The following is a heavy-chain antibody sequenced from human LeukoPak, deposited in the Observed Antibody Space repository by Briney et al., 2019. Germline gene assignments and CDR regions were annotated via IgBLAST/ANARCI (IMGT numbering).Heavy chain of an antibody. CDR1: GYTFTSYD. J-gene: IGHJ5*02. CDR3: AGASIAAAGNSWFDP. V-gene: IGHV1-8*01. Sequence: ASVKVSCKASGYTFTSYDINWVRQATGQGLEWMGWMNPNSGNTGYAQKFQGRVTMTRNTSIGTAYMELSSLRSEDTAVYYCAGASIAAAGNSWFDPWGQGTLVTVSS. CDR2: MNPNSGNT. D-gene: IGHD6-13*01.